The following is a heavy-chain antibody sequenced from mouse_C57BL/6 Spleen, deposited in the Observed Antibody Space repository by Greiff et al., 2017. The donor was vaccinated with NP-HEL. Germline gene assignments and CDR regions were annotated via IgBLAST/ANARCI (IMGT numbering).Heavy chain of an antibody. Sequence: QVQLKQSGPGLVQPSQSLSITCTVSGFSLTSYGVHWVRQSPGKGLEWLGVIWSGGSTDYNAAFISRLSISKDNSKSQVFFKMNSLQADDTAIYYCARKGEDYGSSSFAYWGQGTLVTVSA. D-gene: IGHD1-1*01. CDR1: GFSLTSYG. J-gene: IGHJ3*01. CDR2: IWSGGST. V-gene: IGHV2-2*01. CDR3: ARKGEDYGSSSFAY.